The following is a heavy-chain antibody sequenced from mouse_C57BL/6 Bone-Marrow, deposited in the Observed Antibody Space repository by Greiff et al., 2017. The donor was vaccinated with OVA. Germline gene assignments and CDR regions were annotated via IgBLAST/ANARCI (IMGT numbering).Heavy chain of an antibody. CDR1: GYPFTDYE. Sequence: VQLQESGAELVRPGASVTLSCKASGYPFTDYEMHWVKQTPVHGLEWIGAIDPETGGTAYNQKFKGKAILTADKSSSTAYMELRSLTSEDSAVYYCTRGYSNYYAMDYWGQGTSVTVSS. CDR3: TRGYSNYYAMDY. J-gene: IGHJ4*01. CDR2: IDPETGGT. D-gene: IGHD2-5*01. V-gene: IGHV1-15*01.